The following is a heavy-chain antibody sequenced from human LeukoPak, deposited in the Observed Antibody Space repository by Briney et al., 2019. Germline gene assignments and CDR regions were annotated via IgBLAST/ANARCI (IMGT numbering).Heavy chain of an antibody. V-gene: IGHV4-39*07. D-gene: IGHD3-3*01. CDR2: IYYSGSI. CDR3: ARDVSYDFWKGVFDY. J-gene: IGHJ4*02. CDR1: GGSISSSSYY. Sequence: SETLSLTCTVSGGSISSSSYYWGWIRQPPGKGLEWIGSIYYSGSIYYNPSLKSRVTISVDTSKNQFSLKLSSVTAADTAVYYCARDVSYDFWKGVFDYWGQGTLVTVSS.